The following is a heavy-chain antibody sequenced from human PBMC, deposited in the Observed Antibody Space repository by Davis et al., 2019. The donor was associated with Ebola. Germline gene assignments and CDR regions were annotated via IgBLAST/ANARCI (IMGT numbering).Heavy chain of an antibody. D-gene: IGHD1-26*01. Sequence: AASVKVSCKASGYTFTNYYMHWVRQAPGQGLEWMGMINPNDGRTIYAQKFQVRVSMTEDTSSHTAYMELSSLKSDDTAIYYCEVGGQDGGFDYWGQGTLVTGSS. CDR2: INPNDGRT. J-gene: IGHJ4*02. CDR3: EVGGQDGGFDY. V-gene: IGHV1-46*01. CDR1: GYTFTNYY.